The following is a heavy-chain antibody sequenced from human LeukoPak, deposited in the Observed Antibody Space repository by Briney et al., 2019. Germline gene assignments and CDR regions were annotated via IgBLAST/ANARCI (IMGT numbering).Heavy chain of an antibody. Sequence: GSLRLSCAASGFSFSSYSMNWVRQAPGKGLEWVSYISSSSSTIYYADSVKGRFTISRDNAKNSLYLQMNSLRAEDTAVYYCARPRVGATGWFDPWGQGTLVTVSS. J-gene: IGHJ5*02. V-gene: IGHV3-48*01. CDR1: GFSFSSYS. CDR3: ARPRVGATGWFDP. D-gene: IGHD1-26*01. CDR2: ISSSSSTI.